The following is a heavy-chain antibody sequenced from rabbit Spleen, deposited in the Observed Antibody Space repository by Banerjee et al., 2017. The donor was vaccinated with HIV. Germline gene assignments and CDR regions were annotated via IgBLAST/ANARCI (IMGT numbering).Heavy chain of an antibody. CDR1: GVSLNDKGV. V-gene: IGHV1S40*01. Sequence: QSLEESGGDLVKPGASLTLTCKASGVSLNDKGVMCWVRQAPGKGLEWIACIDTGSSGFTYFANWAKGRFTISKTSSTTVTLQMTSLTAADTATYFCARDTGSSFSSYGMDLWGQGTLVTVS. CDR2: IDTGSSGFT. D-gene: IGHD8-1*01. CDR3: ARDTGSSFSSYGMDL. J-gene: IGHJ6*01.